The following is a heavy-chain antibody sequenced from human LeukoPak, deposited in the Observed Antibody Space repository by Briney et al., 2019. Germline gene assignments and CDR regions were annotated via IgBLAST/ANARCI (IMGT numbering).Heavy chain of an antibody. V-gene: IGHV6-1*01. Sequence: SQTLSLTCAISGDSVSINSAAWNWIRQSPSRGLEWLGRTYYRSKWYNDYAVSVKSRITINPDTSKNQFSLQLNSVTPEDTAVYYCARERSIAVAGTPSYYYYGMDVWGQGTTVTVSS. CDR3: ARERSIAVAGTPSYYYYGMDV. D-gene: IGHD6-19*01. CDR2: TYYRSKWYN. CDR1: GDSVSINSAA. J-gene: IGHJ6*02.